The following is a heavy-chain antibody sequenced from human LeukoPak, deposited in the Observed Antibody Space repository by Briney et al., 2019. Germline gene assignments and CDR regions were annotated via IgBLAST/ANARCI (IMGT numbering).Heavy chain of an antibody. CDR3: ARISSGWYYLDY. V-gene: IGHV3-21*01. D-gene: IGHD6-19*01. CDR2: ISSSSSYI. J-gene: IGHJ4*02. CDR1: GFTVSSNY. Sequence: GGSLRLSCAASGFTVSSNYMSWVRQAPGKGLEWVSSISSSSSYIYYADSVKGRFTISRDNAKNSLYLQMNSLRAEDTAVYYCARISSGWYYLDYWGQGTLVTVSS.